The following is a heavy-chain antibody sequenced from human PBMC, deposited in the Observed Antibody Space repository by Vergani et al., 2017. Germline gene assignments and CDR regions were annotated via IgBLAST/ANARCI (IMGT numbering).Heavy chain of an antibody. J-gene: IGHJ4*02. CDR2: ISSSSSYI. D-gene: IGHD3-10*01. CDR1: GFTFSSYS. CDR3: ARDGGGYYGSGSLPGGFDY. Sequence: EVQLVESGGGLVKPGESLRLSCAASGFTFSSYSMNWVRQAPGKGLEWVSSISSSSSYIYYADSVKGRFTISRDNAKNSLYLQMNSLRAEDTAVYYCARDGGGYYGSGSLPGGFDYWGQGTLVTVSS. V-gene: IGHV3-21*01.